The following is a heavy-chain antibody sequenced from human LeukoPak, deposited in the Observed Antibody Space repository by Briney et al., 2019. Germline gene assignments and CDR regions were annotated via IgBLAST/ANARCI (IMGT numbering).Heavy chain of an antibody. CDR1: GYTFTGYY. Sequence: ASVKVSCKASGYTFTGYYMHWVRQAPGQGLEWMGWINPNSGGTNYAQKFQGRVTMTRDTSIGTAYMELSRLRSDDTAVYYCARAVEVAGPHAFDIWGQGTMVTVSS. J-gene: IGHJ3*02. CDR2: INPNSGGT. D-gene: IGHD6-19*01. V-gene: IGHV1-2*02. CDR3: ARAVEVAGPHAFDI.